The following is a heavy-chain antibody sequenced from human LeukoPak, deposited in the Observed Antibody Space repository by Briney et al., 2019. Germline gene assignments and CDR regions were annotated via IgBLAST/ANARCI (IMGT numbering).Heavy chain of an antibody. CDR1: GYSFTSYW. CDR3: AREGESDGDYGNWFDP. Sequence: GESLKISCKGSGYSFTSYWIGWVRQMPGKGLEWMGIIYPGDSDTRYSPSFQGQVTISADKSISTAYLQWSSLKASDTVMYYCAREGESDGDYGNWFDPWGQGTLVTVSS. CDR2: IYPGDSDT. D-gene: IGHD4-17*01. J-gene: IGHJ5*02. V-gene: IGHV5-51*01.